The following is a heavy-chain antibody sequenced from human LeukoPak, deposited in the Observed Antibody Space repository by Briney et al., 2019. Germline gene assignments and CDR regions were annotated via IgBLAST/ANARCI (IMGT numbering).Heavy chain of an antibody. V-gene: IGHV4-38-2*01. J-gene: IGHJ4*02. CDR1: GYSISSGYY. Sequence: SETLSLTCAVSGYSISSGYYWGWIRQPPGKGLEWIGSIYHSGSTYYNPSLKSRVTISVDTSKNQFSLKLSSVTAADTAVYYCARGGGYDFWSGYGTYYFDYWGQGTLVTVSS. CDR3: ARGGGYDFWSGYGTYYFDY. D-gene: IGHD3-3*01. CDR2: IYHSGST.